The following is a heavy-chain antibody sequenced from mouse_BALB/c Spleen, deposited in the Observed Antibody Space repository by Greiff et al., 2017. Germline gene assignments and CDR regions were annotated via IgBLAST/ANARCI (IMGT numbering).Heavy chain of an antibody. Sequence: QVQLQQSGPGLVQPSQSLSITCTVSGFSLTSYGVHWVRQSPGKGLEWLGVIWSGGSTDYNAAFISRLSISKDNSKSQVFFKMNSLQADDTAIYYCVRNSVHGSSPAWFAYWGQGTLVTVSA. D-gene: IGHD1-1*01. CDR2: IWSGGST. J-gene: IGHJ3*01. V-gene: IGHV2-2-2*01. CDR1: GFSLTSYG. CDR3: VRNSVHGSSPAWFAY.